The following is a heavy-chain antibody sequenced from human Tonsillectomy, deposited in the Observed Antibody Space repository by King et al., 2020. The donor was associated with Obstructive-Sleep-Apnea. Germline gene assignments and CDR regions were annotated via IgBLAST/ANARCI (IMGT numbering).Heavy chain of an antibody. Sequence: VQLVESGGGLVQPGRSLRLSCAASGFTFDDYAMHWVRQAPGKGLEWVSGISWNSGSIGYADSVKGRFTISRDNAKNSLYLQMNSLRAEDTALYYCAKGAATTWGSVQGGVPGGDYYYYGMDVWGQGTTVTVSS. D-gene: IGHD3-16*01. V-gene: IGHV3-9*01. J-gene: IGHJ6*02. CDR1: GFTFDDYA. CDR3: AKGAATTWGSVQGGVPGGDYYYYGMDV. CDR2: ISWNSGSI.